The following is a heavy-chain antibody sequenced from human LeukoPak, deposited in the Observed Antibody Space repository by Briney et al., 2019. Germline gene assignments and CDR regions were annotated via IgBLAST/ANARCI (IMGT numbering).Heavy chain of an antibody. V-gene: IGHV1-18*01. CDR2: ISAYNGNT. CDR1: GYTFTSYG. D-gene: IGHD3-3*01. Sequence: ASVKVSCKASGYTFTSYGISWVRQAPGQRLEWMGWISAYNGNTNYAQKLQGRVTMTTDTSTSAAYMELRSLRSDDTAVYYCARDYNDFWSGYSYYYYMDVWGKGTTVTVSS. J-gene: IGHJ6*03. CDR3: ARDYNDFWSGYSYYYYMDV.